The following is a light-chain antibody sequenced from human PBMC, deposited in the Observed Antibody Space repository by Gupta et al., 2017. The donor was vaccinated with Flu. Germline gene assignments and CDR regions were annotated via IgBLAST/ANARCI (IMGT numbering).Light chain of an antibody. Sequence: VTPGEQASNSCNCSQSLLHSGGYNYLDWLLQRPGQPPHVLIALAALRAAGGPDRFRGSGSGTEFTLRISRVEPDDVGVYYCMQALQTPRTFGPGTIVDI. J-gene: IGKJ3*01. V-gene: IGKV2-28*01. CDR2: LAA. CDR1: QSLLHSGGYNY. CDR3: MQALQTPRT.